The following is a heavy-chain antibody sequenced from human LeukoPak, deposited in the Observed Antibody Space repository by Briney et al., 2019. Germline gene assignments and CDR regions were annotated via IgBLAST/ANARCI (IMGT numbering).Heavy chain of an antibody. CDR1: GFSFRSYW. J-gene: IGHJ4*02. V-gene: IGHV3-7*01. D-gene: IGHD3-22*01. CDR3: ARGFDSRFFND. Sequence: GGSLRLSCVDSGFSFRSYWMTWVRQAPGKGLEWVANTKQDDSEKYYVDSVKGRFSISRDNAKNSLYLQMNSLRVEDTAVYYCARGFDSRFFNDWGQGTLVTVSS. CDR2: TKQDDSEK.